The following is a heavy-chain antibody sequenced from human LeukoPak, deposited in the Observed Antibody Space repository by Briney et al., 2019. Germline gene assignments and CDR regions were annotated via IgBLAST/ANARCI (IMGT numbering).Heavy chain of an antibody. CDR1: GYTFTGYY. J-gene: IGHJ4*02. D-gene: IGHD6-19*01. CDR2: INPNTGAT. V-gene: IGHV1-2*02. CDR3: ARDRVGSGWPRPWYFEF. Sequence: ASVKVSCKPSGYTFTGYYLHWVRQAPGPGLKCMGWINPNTGATIYAEKFQGRVTMTSDTSIDTAYMEMRCLRSDDTAVYYCARDRVGSGWPRPWYFEFWGQGTLITVSS.